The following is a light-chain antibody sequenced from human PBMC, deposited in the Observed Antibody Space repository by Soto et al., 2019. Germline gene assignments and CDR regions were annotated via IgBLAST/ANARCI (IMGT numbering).Light chain of an antibody. J-gene: IGKJ5*01. CDR1: QGIYNY. CDR3: PTYSSALLT. V-gene: IGKV1-27*01. CDR2: AAS. Sequence: DIQMTQSPSSLSASVGDRVTITCRASQGIYNYLAWYQQKPGKAPKLLIYAASTLEAGVPSRFSGSGSGTDFTLTISSLQPEDVATYHSPTYSSALLTFGQGTRLEIK.